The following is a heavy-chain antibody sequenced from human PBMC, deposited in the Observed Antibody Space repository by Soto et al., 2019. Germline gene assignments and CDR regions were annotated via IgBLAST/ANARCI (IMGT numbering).Heavy chain of an antibody. CDR3: ARRYSSAFDI. CDR2: IYYSGST. J-gene: IGHJ3*02. Sequence: QVQLQELGTGQVKPSETLSLTCTVSGGSISSYYWSWIRQPRGKGLEWIGYIYYSGSTNYNPSLKSRVTISVDTSKNQFSLKLSSVTAADTAVYYCARRYSSAFDIWGQGTMVTVSS. V-gene: IGHV4-59*08. D-gene: IGHD6-13*01. CDR1: GGSISSYY.